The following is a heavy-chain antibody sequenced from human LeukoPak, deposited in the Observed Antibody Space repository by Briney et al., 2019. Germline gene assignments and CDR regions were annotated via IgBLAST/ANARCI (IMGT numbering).Heavy chain of an antibody. V-gene: IGHV3-53*01. CDR1: GFTVSSNY. J-gene: IGHJ2*01. Sequence: GGSLRLSCAASGFTVSSNYMSWVRQAPGKGLECFLRIYSGGSTSYAASVKGRFTFSRDNSKNTLYLKMNSLRAEDTAVYYCARSQGGTMSLRHFDLWGRGPLVTVSS. D-gene: IGHD3-22*01. CDR3: ARSQGGTMSLRHFDL. CDR2: IYSGGST.